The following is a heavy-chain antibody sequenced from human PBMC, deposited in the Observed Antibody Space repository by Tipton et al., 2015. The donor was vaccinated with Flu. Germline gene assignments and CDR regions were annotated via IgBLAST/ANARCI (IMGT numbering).Heavy chain of an antibody. J-gene: IGHJ3*02. D-gene: IGHD6-19*01. CDR2: IYYSGCT. CDR3: ARDPRIAVAGDHDAFDI. Sequence: TLSLTCTVSGGSISSYYWSWIRQPPGKGLEWIGYIYYSGCTNYNPSLKSRVTISVDTSKNQFSLKLSSVTAADTAVYYCARDPRIAVAGDHDAFDIWGQGTMVTVSS. V-gene: IGHV4-59*01. CDR1: GGSISSYY.